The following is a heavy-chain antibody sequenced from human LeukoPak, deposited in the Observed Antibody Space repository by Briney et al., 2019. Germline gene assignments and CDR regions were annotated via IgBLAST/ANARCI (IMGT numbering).Heavy chain of an antibody. J-gene: IGHJ6*02. CDR2: ISGSGGST. CDR1: GFTFSSYA. CDR3: AKDPGRDYDFWSGYSYYYGMDV. D-gene: IGHD3-3*01. Sequence: GGSLRLSCAASGFTFSSYAMSWVRQAPGKGLEWLSAISGSGGSTYYADSVKGRFTISRDNSKNTLYLQMNSLRAEDTAVYYCAKDPGRDYDFWSGYSYYYGMDVWGQGTTVTVSS. V-gene: IGHV3-23*01.